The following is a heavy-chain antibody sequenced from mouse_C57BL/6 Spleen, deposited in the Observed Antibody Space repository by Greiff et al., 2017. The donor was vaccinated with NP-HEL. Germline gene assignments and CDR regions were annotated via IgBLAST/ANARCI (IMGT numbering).Heavy chain of an antibody. CDR2: IYPGDGDT. Sequence: QVQLKQSGAELVKPGASVKISCKASGYAFSSYWMNWVKQRPGKGLEWIGQIYPGDGDTNYNGKFKGKATLTADKSSSTAYMQLSSLTSEDSAVYFCARGAGYYAFDYWGQGTTLTVSS. D-gene: IGHD2-3*01. CDR3: ARGAGYYAFDY. J-gene: IGHJ2*01. V-gene: IGHV1-80*01. CDR1: GYAFSSYW.